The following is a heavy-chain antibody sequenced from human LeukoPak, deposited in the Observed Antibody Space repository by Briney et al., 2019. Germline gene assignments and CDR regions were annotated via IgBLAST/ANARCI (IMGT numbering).Heavy chain of an antibody. CDR1: GGTFSSYA. V-gene: IGHV1-69*05. CDR2: IIPIFGTA. CDR3: ARGALRYCSGGSCYAAPTYMDV. J-gene: IGHJ6*03. D-gene: IGHD2-15*01. Sequence: GASVKVSCKASGGTFSSYAISWVRQAPGQGLEWMGGIIPIFGTANYAQKFQGRVTITTDESTSTAYMELSSLRSEDTAVYYCARGALRYCSGGSCYAAPTYMDVWGKGTTVTVSS.